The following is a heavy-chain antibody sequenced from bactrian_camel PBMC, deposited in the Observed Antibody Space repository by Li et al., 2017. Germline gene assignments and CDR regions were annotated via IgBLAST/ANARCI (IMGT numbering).Heavy chain of an antibody. Sequence: DVQLVESGGGSVQTGGSLRISCVTSGFTFGDFCMGWFRQVPGKEREGLARIEGDGTTVYADSVKGRFTISKDNAKNTLYLQMNSLKPEDTAMYYCAADWRYSCAALADSAFSYWGQGTQVTVS. CDR3: AADWRYSCAALADSAFSY. D-gene: IGHD1*01. CDR2: IEGDGTT. V-gene: IGHV3S66*01. CDR1: GFTFGDFC. J-gene: IGHJ6*01.